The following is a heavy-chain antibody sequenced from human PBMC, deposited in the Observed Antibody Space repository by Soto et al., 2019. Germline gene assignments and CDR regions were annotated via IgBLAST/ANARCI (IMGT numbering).Heavy chain of an antibody. V-gene: IGHV3-7*01. J-gene: IGHJ4*02. CDR2: IKEDGNEK. CDR3: LQVWSGY. D-gene: IGHD5-18*01. Sequence: EVQLVESGGGLVQPGGSLRLSCEVSGFNFSDYWMSGVRQAPGKGLEWVANIKEDGNEKDYVDSVKGRFTIFRDNAKNSVYLQMNSLRAEDTAVYYCLQVWSGYWGQGNLVTVSS. CDR1: GFNFSDYW.